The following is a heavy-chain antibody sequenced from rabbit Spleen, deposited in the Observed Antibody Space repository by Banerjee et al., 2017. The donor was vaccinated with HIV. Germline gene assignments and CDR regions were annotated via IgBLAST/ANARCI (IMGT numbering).Heavy chain of an antibody. J-gene: IGHJ4*01. CDR3: ARDLASVVGWNFKL. D-gene: IGHD1-1*01. CDR2: INVYTGKP. Sequence: QEQLVESGGGLVKPEGSLTLTCKASGFSFSDRDVMCWVRQAPGKGLQWIACINVYTGKPVYATLAKGRFTISRTSSTTVTLQLNSLTAADTATYFCARDLASVVGWNFKLWGPGTLVTVS. CDR1: GFSFSDRDV. V-gene: IGHV1S45*01.